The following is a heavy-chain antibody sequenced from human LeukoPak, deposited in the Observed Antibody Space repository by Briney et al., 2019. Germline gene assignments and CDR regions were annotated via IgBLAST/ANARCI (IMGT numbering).Heavy chain of an antibody. V-gene: IGHV3-7*01. D-gene: IGHD4-23*01. CDR1: GFTFSTYS. CDR3: ARDRESTTVVTGGIDY. Sequence: QPGGSLRLSCEASGFTFSTYSMNWVRQAPGKGLEWVANIKQDGSEKYYVDSVKGRFTISRDNAKNSLYLQMNSLRAEDTAVYYCARDRESTTVVTGGIDYWGQGTLVTVSS. CDR2: IKQDGSEK. J-gene: IGHJ4*02.